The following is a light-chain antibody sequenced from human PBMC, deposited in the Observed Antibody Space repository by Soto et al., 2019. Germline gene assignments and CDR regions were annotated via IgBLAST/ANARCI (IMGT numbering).Light chain of an antibody. CDR2: EVG. Sequence: QSVLTQPASVSGSPGQSITISCTGTSIDVGAYNYVSWYQQHPDKAPKLLIYEVGNRPSGVSFRFSGSKSGNTASLTISGLQAEDEADYYCSSYTARGTRVFGTGTKVTVL. CDR3: SSYTARGTRV. V-gene: IGLV2-14*01. CDR1: SIDVGAYNY. J-gene: IGLJ1*01.